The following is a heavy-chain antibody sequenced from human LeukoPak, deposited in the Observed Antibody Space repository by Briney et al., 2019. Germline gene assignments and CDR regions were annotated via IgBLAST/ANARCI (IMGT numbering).Heavy chain of an antibody. CDR2: IWYDGDNK. Sequence: GGSLRLSCAASRFTFSRYVMHWVRQAPGKGLERVALIWYDGDNKYYSDSVKGRFTISRDNSKNTLYLQMNSLRAEDTAVYYCAKARATYLYDTSGYSALDYWGQGTLVTVSS. D-gene: IGHD3-22*01. CDR3: AKARATYLYDTSGYSALDY. V-gene: IGHV3-33*06. CDR1: RFTFSRYV. J-gene: IGHJ4*02.